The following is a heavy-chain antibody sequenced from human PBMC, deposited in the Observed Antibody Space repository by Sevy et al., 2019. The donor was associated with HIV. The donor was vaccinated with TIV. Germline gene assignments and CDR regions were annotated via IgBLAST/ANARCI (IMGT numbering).Heavy chain of an antibody. CDR1: GYTFTSYD. Sequence: ASVKVSCKASGYTFTSYDINWVRQATGQGLEWMGWMNPNSGNTAYAQKFQGRVTITRNTSISTAYMELSSLRSEDTAVYYCARTFTMVRGYYYYYMDVWGKGTTVTVSS. CDR2: MNPNSGNT. V-gene: IGHV1-8*03. J-gene: IGHJ6*03. D-gene: IGHD3-10*01. CDR3: ARTFTMVRGYYYYYMDV.